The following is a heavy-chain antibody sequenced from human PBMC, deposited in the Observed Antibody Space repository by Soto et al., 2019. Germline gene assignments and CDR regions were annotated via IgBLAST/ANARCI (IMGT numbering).Heavy chain of an antibody. CDR1: GFTFPSYA. J-gene: IGHJ4*02. V-gene: IGHV3-23*01. CDR2: ISGSGGST. D-gene: IGHD1-7*01. Sequence: PGGSLRLSCAASGFTFPSYAMSWVRQAPGKGLEWVSAISGSGGSTYYADSVKGRFTISRDNSKNTLYLQMNSLRAEDTAVYYCAKFELELLTYFDYWGQGTLVTVSS. CDR3: AKFELELLTYFDY.